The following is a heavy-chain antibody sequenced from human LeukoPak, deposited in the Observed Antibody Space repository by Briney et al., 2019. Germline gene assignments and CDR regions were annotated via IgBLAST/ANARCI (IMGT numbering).Heavy chain of an antibody. CDR1: GYTFTSYG. D-gene: IGHD5-18*01. CDR3: ARANYGYPYYFDY. Sequence: GASVKVSCKASGYTFTSYGISWVRQAPGQGLEWMGGIIPIFGTANYAQKFQGRVTITADESTSTAYMELSSLRSEDTAVYYCARANYGYPYYFDYWGQGTLVTVSS. V-gene: IGHV1-69*13. CDR2: IIPIFGTA. J-gene: IGHJ4*02.